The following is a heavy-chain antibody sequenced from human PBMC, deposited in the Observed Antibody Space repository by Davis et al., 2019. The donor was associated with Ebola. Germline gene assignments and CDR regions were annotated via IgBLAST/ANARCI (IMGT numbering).Heavy chain of an antibody. CDR2: LYIGGST. D-gene: IGHD3-22*01. V-gene: IGHV3-53*01. CDR3: ARGTPHYRDTSGYYRTIEY. Sequence: GESLKISCTASGFSVSDKYMTWVRQAPGKGLEWVSVLYIGGSTYYADSAKGRFTISRDNSKNPVYLQMNSLRVDDTAVYYWARGTPHYRDTSGYYRTIEYWGQGNLVTVSS. CDR1: GFSVSDKY. J-gene: IGHJ4*02.